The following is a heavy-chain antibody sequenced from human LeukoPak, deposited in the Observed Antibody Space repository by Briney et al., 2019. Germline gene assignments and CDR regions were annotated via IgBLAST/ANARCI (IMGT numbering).Heavy chain of an antibody. CDR2: IFFSGSS. CDR3: ARGFSVDP. Sequence: PSETLSLTCTVSGGPMSSICYYWGCIPQPPGKVLEWIGRIFFSGSSYYHPSLKSRVIISIHTSKNQFCLNLSSVTAADTAVYYCARGFSVDPWGQGTLVTVSS. CDR1: GGPMSSICYY. J-gene: IGHJ5*02. V-gene: IGHV4-39*01.